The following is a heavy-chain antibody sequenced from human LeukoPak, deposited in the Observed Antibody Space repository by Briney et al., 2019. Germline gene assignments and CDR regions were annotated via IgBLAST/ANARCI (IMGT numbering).Heavy chain of an antibody. Sequence: GGSLRLSCAASGFTFSGSAMHWVRQASGKGLEWLGRIRSKADSYTTAYAASVKGRFIVSRDDSKNTAYLQVNSLKTEGTAVYYCRAAADLNDYWGQGTLVTVSS. V-gene: IGHV3-73*01. J-gene: IGHJ4*02. CDR2: IRSKADSYTT. CDR1: GFTFSGSA. D-gene: IGHD6-13*01. CDR3: RAAADLNDY.